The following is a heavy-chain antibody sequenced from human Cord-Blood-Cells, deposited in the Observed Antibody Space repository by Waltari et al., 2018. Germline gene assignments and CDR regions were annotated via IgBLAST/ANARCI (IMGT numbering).Heavy chain of an antibody. CDR2: IYYSGST. CDR3: SESATVVTPYYFDY. CDR1: GGSISSSSYY. V-gene: IGHV4-39*01. Sequence: QLQLQESGPGLVKPSETLSLTCTVSGGSISSSSYYWGWNRQPPGKGLEWIGSIYYSGSTHYSPYRKSRVTISGATSKNQCGLKLVSVTAADTAVYYCSESATVVTPYYFDYWGQGTLVTVSS. D-gene: IGHD4-17*01. J-gene: IGHJ4*02.